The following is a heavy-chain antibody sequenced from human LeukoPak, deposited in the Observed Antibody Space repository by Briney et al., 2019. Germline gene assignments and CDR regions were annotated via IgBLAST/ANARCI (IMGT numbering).Heavy chain of an antibody. D-gene: IGHD5-18*01. CDR3: AKDMVQIQLFLGFDY. J-gene: IGHJ4*02. Sequence: GGSLRLSCAASGFTFSSYAMSWVRQAPGKGLEWVSAISGSGGSTYYADSVKGRFTISRDNSKNTLYLQMNSLRAEDTAVYYCAKDMVQIQLFLGFDYWGQGTLVTVSS. V-gene: IGHV3-23*01. CDR2: ISGSGGST. CDR1: GFTFSSYA.